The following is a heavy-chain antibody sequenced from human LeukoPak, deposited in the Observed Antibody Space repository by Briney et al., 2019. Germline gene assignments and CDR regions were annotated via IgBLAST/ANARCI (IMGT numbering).Heavy chain of an antibody. CDR3: ARGIVVVPAAILKSHDY. CDR1: GYTFTGYY. J-gene: IGHJ4*02. Sequence: ASVKVSCKASGYTFTGYYMHWVRQAPGQGLEWMGWINPNSGGTNHAQKLQGRVTMTRDTSISTAYMELSRLRSDDTAVNYCARGIVVVPAAILKSHDYWGQGTLVTVSS. CDR2: INPNSGGT. D-gene: IGHD2-2*02. V-gene: IGHV1-2*02.